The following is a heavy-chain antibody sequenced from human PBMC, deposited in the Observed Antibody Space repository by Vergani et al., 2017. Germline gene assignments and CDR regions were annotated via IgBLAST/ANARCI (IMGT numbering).Heavy chain of an antibody. V-gene: IGHV3-30*03. CDR2: IKYDGSKK. J-gene: IGHJ5*02. CDR1: GFTFSSYG. Sequence: QVQLVESGGGVVQPGRSLRLSCAASGFTFSSYGMHWVRQAPGKGLEWVANIKYDGSKKNYVDSVKGRFTISRDNAKNSLYLQMNNLRVEDTAVYFCARSPHGYTYGGYISQFDPWGQGTLVTVSS. CDR3: ARSPHGYTYGGYISQFDP. D-gene: IGHD5-18*01.